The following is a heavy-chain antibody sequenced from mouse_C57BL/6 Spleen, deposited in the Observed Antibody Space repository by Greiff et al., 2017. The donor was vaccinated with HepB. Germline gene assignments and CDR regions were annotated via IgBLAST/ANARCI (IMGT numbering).Heavy chain of an antibody. Sequence: VQRVESGAELVKPGASVKMSCKASGYTFTTYPIEWMKQNHGKSLEWIGNFHPYNDDTKYNEKFKGKATLTVEKSSSTVYLELSRLTSDDSAVYYCARGDYDGTSFAYWGQGTLVTVSA. CDR3: ARGDYDGTSFAY. D-gene: IGHD2-4*01. CDR1: GYTFTTYP. J-gene: IGHJ3*01. CDR2: FHPYNDDT. V-gene: IGHV1-47*01.